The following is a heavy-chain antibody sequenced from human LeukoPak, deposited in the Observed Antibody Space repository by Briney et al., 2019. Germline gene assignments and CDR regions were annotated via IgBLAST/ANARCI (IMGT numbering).Heavy chain of an antibody. CDR1: GGTFNSKD. Sequence: ASVKVSCKASGGTFNSKDITWVRQAPGQGLEWVGGMTPRFGTGNTAQKFQGRVAITADESTSTVYMELTSLRSDDTALYYCARVSTIMGRGYNYFDSWGQGTLVTVSS. D-gene: IGHD2/OR15-2a*01. CDR3: ARVSTIMGRGYNYFDS. J-gene: IGHJ5*01. V-gene: IGHV1-69*13. CDR2: MTPRFGTG.